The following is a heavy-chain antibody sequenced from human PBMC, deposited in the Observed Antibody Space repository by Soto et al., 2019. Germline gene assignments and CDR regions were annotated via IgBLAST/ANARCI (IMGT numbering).Heavy chain of an antibody. CDR1: GYTFTSYY. CDR2: INPDSGVT. CDR3: ARDRGVRDV. J-gene: IGHJ6*02. D-gene: IGHD2-8*01. Sequence: QVQLVQSGAEVKKPGASVKVSCKASGYTFTSYYMHWVRQAPGQGLEWMGWINPDSGVTYYPQKFQDRVTMTRDTSISTAYMELSMLTSDDTALYYCARDRGVRDVWGQGTTVIVSS. V-gene: IGHV1-2*02.